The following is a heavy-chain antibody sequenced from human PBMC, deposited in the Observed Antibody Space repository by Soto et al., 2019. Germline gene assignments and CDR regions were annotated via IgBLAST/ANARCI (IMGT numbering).Heavy chain of an antibody. J-gene: IGHJ3*02. CDR2: INHSGST. Sequence: QVQLQQWGAGLLKPSETLSLTCAVYGGSFSGYYWSWIRQPPGKGLEWIGEINHSGSTNYNPSLKSRVTISVDTSKNQFSLKLSSVIAADTAVYYCARDQLRFLEWLFPYDAFDIWGQGTMVTVSS. D-gene: IGHD3-3*01. CDR3: ARDQLRFLEWLFPYDAFDI. CDR1: GGSFSGYY. V-gene: IGHV4-34*01.